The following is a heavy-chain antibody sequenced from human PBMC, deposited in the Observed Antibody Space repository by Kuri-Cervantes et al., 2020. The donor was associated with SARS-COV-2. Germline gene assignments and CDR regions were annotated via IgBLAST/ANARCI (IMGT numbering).Heavy chain of an antibody. CDR3: ARGWGGYCSSTSCYYYYYGMDV. CDR1: GGSISGGDYY. V-gene: IGHV4-30-4*01. CDR2: IYYSGST. D-gene: IGHD2-2*01. J-gene: IGHJ6*02. Sequence: SETLSLTCTVSGGSISGGDYYWSWIRQPPGKGLEWIRYIYYSGSTYYNPSLKSRVTISVDTSKNQFSLKLSSVTATDTAVYYCARGWGGYCSSTSCYYYYYGMDVWGQGTTVTVSS.